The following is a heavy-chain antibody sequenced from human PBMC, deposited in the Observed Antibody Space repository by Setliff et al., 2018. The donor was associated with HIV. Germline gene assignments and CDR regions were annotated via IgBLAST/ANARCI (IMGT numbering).Heavy chain of an antibody. Sequence: SETLSLTCTVSGDSIGTYYWSWIRQPPGKGLEWIGYIYFSGSTDYNPSLKSRVSISIDTSKNQFSVKLSSVTAADTAVYYCARGHPLYSGSYYGDYWGQGTLVTVSS. CDR3: ARGHPLYSGSYYGDY. D-gene: IGHD1-26*01. V-gene: IGHV4-59*12. CDR1: GDSIGTYY. J-gene: IGHJ4*02. CDR2: IYFSGST.